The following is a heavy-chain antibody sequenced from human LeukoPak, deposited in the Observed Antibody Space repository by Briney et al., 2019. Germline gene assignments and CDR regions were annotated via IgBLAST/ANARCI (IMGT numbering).Heavy chain of an antibody. D-gene: IGHD3-10*01. V-gene: IGHV1-8*01. CDR2: MNPNSGNT. CDR3: PRGLMSQLLWSPFDP. J-gene: IGHJ5*02. CDR1: GYTFTSYD. Sequence: GASVKVSCKASGYTFTSYDINWVRQATGQGLEWMGWMNPNSGNTGYAQKFQGRVTMTRNTSISTAYMELSSLRSEDTALYYCPRGLMSQLLWSPFDPWGQGPLVTVSS.